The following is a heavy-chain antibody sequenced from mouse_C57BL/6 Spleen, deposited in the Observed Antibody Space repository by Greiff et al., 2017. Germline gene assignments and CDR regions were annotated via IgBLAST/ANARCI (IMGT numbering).Heavy chain of an antibody. CDR1: GYTFTDYE. D-gene: IGHD4-1*01. V-gene: IGHV1-15*01. Sequence: QVQLKESGAELVRPGASVTLSCKASGYTFTDYEMHWVKQTPVHGLEWIGALDPETGGPAYNQKFKGKAILTADKSSSTAYRELRSLTSEDSAVYYCTRGNWDWGSFDYWGQGTTLTVSS. J-gene: IGHJ2*01. CDR3: TRGNWDWGSFDY. CDR2: LDPETGGP.